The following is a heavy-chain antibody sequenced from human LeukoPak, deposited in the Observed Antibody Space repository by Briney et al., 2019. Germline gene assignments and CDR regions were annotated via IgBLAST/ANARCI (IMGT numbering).Heavy chain of an antibody. Sequence: SVKLSFKTSGGTFSSYALSWVRQAPGQGLEWMGRIIPILGIANYAQKFQGRVPITADRSTSTSIAYMELSSLRSEDTAVYYCARGTGYYGSGSWYYFDSWGQGTLVTVSS. V-gene: IGHV1-69*04. CDR1: GGTFSSYA. D-gene: IGHD3-10*01. J-gene: IGHJ4*02. CDR3: ARGTGYYGSGSWYYFDS. CDR2: IIPILGIA.